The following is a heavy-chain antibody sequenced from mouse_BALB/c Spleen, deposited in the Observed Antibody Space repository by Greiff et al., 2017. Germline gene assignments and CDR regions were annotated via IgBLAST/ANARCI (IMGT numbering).Heavy chain of an antibody. Sequence: DVKLVGSGGGLVKPGGSLKLSCAASGFTFSDYYMYWVRQTPEKRLEWVATISDGGSYTYYPDSVKGRFTISRDNAKNNLYLQMSSLKSEDTAMYYCARDGGYGDYFDYWGQGTTLTVSS. CDR3: ARDGGYGDYFDY. D-gene: IGHD2-14*01. CDR1: GFTFSDYY. CDR2: ISDGGSYT. V-gene: IGHV5-4*02. J-gene: IGHJ2*01.